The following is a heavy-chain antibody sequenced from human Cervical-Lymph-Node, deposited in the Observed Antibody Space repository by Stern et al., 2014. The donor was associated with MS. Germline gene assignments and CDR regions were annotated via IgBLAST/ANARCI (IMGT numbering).Heavy chain of an antibody. CDR2: ISSDGSNE. D-gene: IGHD5-18*01. Sequence: VQLVESGGGVVQPGRSLRLSCAVSGVTFSSRAMHWVRQAPDKGLEWVAIISSDGSNEYYADSVKGRFAISRANSQSTLHLQMNSLRPEDTAVYYCASNTYSYGYGVDDWGPGTLVTVSS. V-gene: IGHV3-30*09. CDR1: GVTFSSRA. J-gene: IGHJ4*02. CDR3: ASNTYSYGYGVDD.